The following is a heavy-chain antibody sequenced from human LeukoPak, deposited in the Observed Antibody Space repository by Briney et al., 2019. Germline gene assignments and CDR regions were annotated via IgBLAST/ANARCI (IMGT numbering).Heavy chain of an antibody. CDR3: AKGSHNWNDRHFDY. D-gene: IGHD1-1*01. Sequence: ASVKVSCKASGYTFTGYYIHWVRQAPGQGLEWMGWINPDSGGTNYAQKFQGRVTMTRDTSISTAYMELSRLRSDDTAVYYCAKGSHNWNDRHFDYWGQGTLVTVSS. CDR1: GYTFTGYY. V-gene: IGHV1-2*02. J-gene: IGHJ4*02. CDR2: INPDSGGT.